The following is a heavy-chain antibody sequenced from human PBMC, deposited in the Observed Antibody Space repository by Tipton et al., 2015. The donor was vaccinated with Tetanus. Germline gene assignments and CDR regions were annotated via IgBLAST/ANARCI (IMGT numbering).Heavy chain of an antibody. J-gene: IGHJ4*02. CDR2: SWYDGTDK. V-gene: IGHV3-33*01. D-gene: IGHD2-15*01. CDR3: AREADCSGGSCFSGDFDN. CDR1: GFIFSSYG. Sequence: LSLTCAASGFIFSSYGIHWVRQAPGKGLEWVAVSWYDGTDKYYADSVKGRFTISRDNSKNTLYRQVNSLRAEDTAVYGCAREADCSGGSCFSGDFDNWGRGTQVTVSS.